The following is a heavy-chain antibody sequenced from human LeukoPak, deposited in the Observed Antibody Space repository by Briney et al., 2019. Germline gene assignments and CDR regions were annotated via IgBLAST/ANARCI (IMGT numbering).Heavy chain of an antibody. CDR1: GYTFTSYY. J-gene: IGHJ6*03. V-gene: IGHV1-46*01. D-gene: IGHD5-24*01. Sequence: ASVKVSCKASGYTFTSYYMHWVRQAPGQGLEWTGIINPSGGSTSYAQKFQGRVTMTRDMSTSTVYMELSSLRSEDTAVYYCARASGWLQSGYYYMDVWGKGTTVTVSS. CDR3: ARASGWLQSGYYYMDV. CDR2: INPSGGST.